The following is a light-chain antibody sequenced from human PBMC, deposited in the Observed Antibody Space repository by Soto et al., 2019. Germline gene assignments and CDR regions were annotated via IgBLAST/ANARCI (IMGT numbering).Light chain of an antibody. CDR2: AAS. Sequence: AIQMTQSPSSLSASVGDRVTITCRASQNIRNDLGWYQQKPGKAPKLLIYAASNLESGVPSRFSGSGGSGTDFTLTINSLQPEDFATYYCLQDYNYPRTFGQGTKVEIK. J-gene: IGKJ1*01. V-gene: IGKV1-6*01. CDR1: QNIRND. CDR3: LQDYNYPRT.